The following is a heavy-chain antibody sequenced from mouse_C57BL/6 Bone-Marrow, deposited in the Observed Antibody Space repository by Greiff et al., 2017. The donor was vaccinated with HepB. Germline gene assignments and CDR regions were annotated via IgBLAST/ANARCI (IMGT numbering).Heavy chain of an antibody. Sequence: DVQLVESGGGLVKPGGSLKLSCAASGFTFSDYGMHWVRQAPEKGLEWVAYISSGSSTIYYADTVKGRFTISRDNAKNTLFLQMTSLRSEDTAMYYCAMKGIYYGNYYFDYWGQGTTLTVSS. V-gene: IGHV5-17*01. CDR2: ISSGSSTI. CDR1: GFTFSDYG. CDR3: AMKGIYYGNYYFDY. D-gene: IGHD2-1*01. J-gene: IGHJ2*01.